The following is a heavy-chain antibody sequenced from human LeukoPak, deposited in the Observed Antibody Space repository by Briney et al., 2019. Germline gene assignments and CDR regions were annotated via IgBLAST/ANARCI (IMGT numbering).Heavy chain of an antibody. CDR2: ISYDGSNK. D-gene: IGHD3-22*01. V-gene: IGHV3-30-3*01. CDR1: GFTFSSYA. CDR3: ARGPYYYDSSGYLDY. J-gene: IGHJ4*02. Sequence: GGSLRLSCAASGFTFSSYAMHWVRQAPGKGLEWVAVISYDGSNKYYADSVKGRFTISRDSSKNTLYLQMNSLRAEDTAVYYCARGPYYYDSSGYLDYWGQGTLVTVSS.